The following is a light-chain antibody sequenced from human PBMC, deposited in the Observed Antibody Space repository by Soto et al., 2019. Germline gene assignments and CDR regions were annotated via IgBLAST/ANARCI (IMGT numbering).Light chain of an antibody. Sequence: EIVLTQSPATLSLSPGESATLSCRASQSVSSFLAWYQQKPGQAPRLLIYDASNRATGITTRFSGSGSGTDFTLTISRLEPEDFAVYYCQQRINWPLTFGGGTKVEIK. CDR1: QSVSSF. J-gene: IGKJ4*01. CDR2: DAS. CDR3: QQRINWPLT. V-gene: IGKV3-11*01.